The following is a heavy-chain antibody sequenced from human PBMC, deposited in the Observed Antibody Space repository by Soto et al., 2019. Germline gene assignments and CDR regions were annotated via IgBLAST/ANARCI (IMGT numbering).Heavy chain of an antibody. D-gene: IGHD5-18*01. CDR1: GGSISSGDYY. V-gene: IGHV4-30-4*01. J-gene: IGHJ6*02. CDR2: IYYSGST. CDR3: ARSPYSYGYDYYYGMDV. Sequence: KTSETLSLTCTVSGGSISSGDYYWSWIRQPPGKGLEWIGYIYYSGSTYYNPSLKSRVTISVDTSKNQFSLKLSSVTAADTAVYYCARSPYSYGYDYYYGMDVWGQGTTVTVSS.